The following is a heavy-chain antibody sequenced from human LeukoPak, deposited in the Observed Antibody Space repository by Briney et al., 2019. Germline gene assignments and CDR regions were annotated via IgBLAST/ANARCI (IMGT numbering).Heavy chain of an antibody. CDR1: GGTFSSYA. CDR2: IIPIFGTA. D-gene: IGHD2-2*01. V-gene: IGHV1-69*06. CDR3: ARNYRSEYQLPPYYYYYYMDV. J-gene: IGHJ6*03. Sequence: SVKVSCKASGGTFSSYAISWVRQPPGQGLEWMGRIIPIFGTANYAQKFQGRVTITADKSTSTAYMELSSLRSEDTAVYYCARNYRSEYQLPPYYYYYYMDVWGKGTTVTVSS.